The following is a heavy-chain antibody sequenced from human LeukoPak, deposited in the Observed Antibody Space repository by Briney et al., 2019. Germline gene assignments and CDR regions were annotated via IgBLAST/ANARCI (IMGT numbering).Heavy chain of an antibody. D-gene: IGHD2-2*03. CDR2: IYSGGHT. V-gene: IGHV3-53*01. J-gene: IGHJ4*02. CDR3: ARDTGWIPSSGFDY. Sequence: PGGSLRLSCEASGFTVTTNYMTWVRQAPGKGLEWVSIIYSGGHTDYADSVKGRFTISRDNSKNTLYLQMNSLRAEDTALYYCARDTGWIPSSGFDYWGQGTLVTVSS. CDR1: GFTVTTNY.